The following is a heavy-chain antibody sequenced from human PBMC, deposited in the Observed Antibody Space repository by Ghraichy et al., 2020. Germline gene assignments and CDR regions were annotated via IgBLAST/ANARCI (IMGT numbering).Heavy chain of an antibody. CDR2: IFYSGST. CDR1: GGSISTFY. CDR3: ARRVANTWAFDY. D-gene: IGHD5-12*01. J-gene: IGHJ4*02. V-gene: IGHV4-59*01. Sequence: SETLSLTCTISGGSISTFYWSWIRQPPGKGLEWIGYIFYSGSTYYNPSLKSRAAMSVDTSNNQFSLKLSSVTAADTAVYYCARRVANTWAFDYWGQGTLVTVSS.